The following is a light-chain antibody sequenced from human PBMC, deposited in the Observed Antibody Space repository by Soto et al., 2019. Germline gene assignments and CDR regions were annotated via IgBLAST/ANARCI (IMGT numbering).Light chain of an antibody. CDR2: EVV. J-gene: IGLJ1*01. Sequence: QSALTQPPSASGSPGQSVTISCTGTKNDIGVYDFVSWYQHHPGKAPRLIIYEVVQRPSRVPDRFSGSKAGNTASLTVSGLQAADEADYFCKSYAGSNTYVFGSGTKV. CDR3: KSYAGSNTYV. CDR1: KNDIGVYDF. V-gene: IGLV2-8*01.